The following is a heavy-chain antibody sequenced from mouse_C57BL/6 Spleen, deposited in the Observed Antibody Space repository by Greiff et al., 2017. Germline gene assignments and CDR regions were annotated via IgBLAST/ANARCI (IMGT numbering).Heavy chain of an antibody. D-gene: IGHD1-1*01. CDR2: IYPSDSET. J-gene: IGHJ2*01. CDR3: ARDGSSYLDY. CDR1: GYTFTSYW. Sequence: QVQLQQPGAELVRPGSSVQLSCKASGYTFTSYWMDWVKQRPGQGLEWIGNIYPSDSETHYNQKFKDKATLTVDKSSSTAYMQLSSLTSEDSAVYYCARDGSSYLDYWGQGTTLTVSS. V-gene: IGHV1-61*01.